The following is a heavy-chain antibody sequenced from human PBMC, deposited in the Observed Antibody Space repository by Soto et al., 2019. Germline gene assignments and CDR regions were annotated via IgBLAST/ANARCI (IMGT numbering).Heavy chain of an antibody. V-gene: IGHV1-18*04. Sequence: QVQLVQSGAEVRKPGASVRVSCKASGYSFTSYGISWVRQAPGRGLEWMGWISAYTGDTKYTQNFQGRVTLTTDTSASTVYMDLGSLRSDDTAVYYCARTYSSGWSLSPSDYWDQGTLVTVSS. CDR3: ARTYSSGWSLSPSDY. J-gene: IGHJ4*02. D-gene: IGHD6-19*01. CDR2: ISAYTGDT. CDR1: GYSFTSYG.